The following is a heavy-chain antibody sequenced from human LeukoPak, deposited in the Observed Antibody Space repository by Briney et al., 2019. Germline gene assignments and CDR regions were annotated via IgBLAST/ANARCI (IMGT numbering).Heavy chain of an antibody. V-gene: IGHV4-59*01. CDR3: ARLAPYVANWFDP. CDR2: IYYSGST. CDR1: GGSFSGYY. J-gene: IGHJ5*02. D-gene: IGHD3-16*01. Sequence: PSETLSLTCAVYGGSFSGYYWSWIRQPPGKGLEWIGYIYYSGSTNYNPSLKSRVTISVDTSKNQFSLKLSSVTAADTAVYHCARLAPYVANWFDPWGQGTLVTVSS.